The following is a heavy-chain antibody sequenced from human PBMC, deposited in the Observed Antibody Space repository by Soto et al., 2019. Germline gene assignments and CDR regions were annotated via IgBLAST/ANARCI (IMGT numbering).Heavy chain of an antibody. Sequence: PSETLSLTCTVSGGSISSSSYYWGWIRQPPGKGLEWIGSIYYSGSTYYNPSLKSRVTISVDTSKNQFSLKLSSVTAADTAVYYCARQAPTVTTPRFDPWGQGTLVTVSS. CDR1: GGSISSSSYY. D-gene: IGHD4-17*01. CDR3: ARQAPTVTTPRFDP. V-gene: IGHV4-39*01. CDR2: IYYSGST. J-gene: IGHJ5*02.